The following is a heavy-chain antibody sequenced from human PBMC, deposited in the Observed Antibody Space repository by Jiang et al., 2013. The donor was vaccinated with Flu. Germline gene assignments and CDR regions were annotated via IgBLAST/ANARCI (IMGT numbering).Heavy chain of an antibody. J-gene: IGHJ3*02. Sequence: ISGSGGSTYYADSVKGRFTISRDNAKNSLYLQMNSLRAEDTAVYYCARIVNRPDDAFDIWGQGTMVTVSS. D-gene: IGHD1-14*01. CDR2: ISGSGGST. V-gene: IGHV3-11*04. CDR3: ARIVNRPDDAFDI.